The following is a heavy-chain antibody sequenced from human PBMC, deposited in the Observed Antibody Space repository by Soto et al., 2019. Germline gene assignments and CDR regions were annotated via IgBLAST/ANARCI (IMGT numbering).Heavy chain of an antibody. D-gene: IGHD3-16*01. CDR2: VYNDGRT. CDR1: DESLGCAAW. Sequence: WKTPALASAVPDESLGCAAWWCWICQSPGKGLEWIGNVYNDGRTSYSPSLNSRGTVSMDKSRNQLSLELRSVPPADTAVYYCVSVYYCYDDHRDLLSFPARRSSDL. J-gene: IGHJ2*01. V-gene: IGHV4-38-2*01. CDR3: VSVYYCYDDHRDLLSFPARRSSDL.